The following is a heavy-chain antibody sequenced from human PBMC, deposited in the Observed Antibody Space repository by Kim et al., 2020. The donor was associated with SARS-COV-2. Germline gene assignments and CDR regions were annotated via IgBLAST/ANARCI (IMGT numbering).Heavy chain of an antibody. CDR1: GFTFSSYS. CDR3: ARDYGDYVGGYFDY. CDR2: ISSSSSYI. Sequence: GGSLRLSCAASGFTFSSYSMNWVRQAPGKGLEWVSSISSSSSYIYYADSVKGRFTISRDNAKNSLYLQMNSLRAEDTAVYYCARDYGDYVGGYFDYWGQGTLVTVSS. D-gene: IGHD4-17*01. J-gene: IGHJ4*02. V-gene: IGHV3-21*01.